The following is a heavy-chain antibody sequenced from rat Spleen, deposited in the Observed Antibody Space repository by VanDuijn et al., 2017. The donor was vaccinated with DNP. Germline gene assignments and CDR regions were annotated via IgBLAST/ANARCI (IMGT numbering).Heavy chain of an antibody. CDR2: ISNTGDNT. CDR3: AREAFGVDY. V-gene: IGHV5S13*01. Sequence: EVQLVESGGGLVQPGRSLKLSCAASGFTFSNYGMAWVRQTPTKGLEWVASISNTGDNTYYSDSVKDKFTISRDNAQNTLYLQMNKLGSEDTAIYYCAREAFGVDYWGQGVMVTVSS. CDR1: GFTFSNYG. D-gene: IGHD4-3*01. J-gene: IGHJ2*01.